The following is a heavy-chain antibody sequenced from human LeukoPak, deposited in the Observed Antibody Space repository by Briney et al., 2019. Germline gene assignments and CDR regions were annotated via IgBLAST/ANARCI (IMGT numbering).Heavy chain of an antibody. CDR3: ARVSGLLPAYDAFDI. J-gene: IGHJ3*02. CDR2: IYYSGST. CDR1: GGSISSGGYY. D-gene: IGHD2-15*01. V-gene: IGHV4-31*03. Sequence: SETLSLTCTVSGGSISSGGYYWSWIRQHPGKGLEWIGYIYYSGSTYYNPSLKSRVTISVDTSKNQFSLKLSSVTAADTAVYYCARVSGLLPAYDAFDIWGQGTMVTVSS.